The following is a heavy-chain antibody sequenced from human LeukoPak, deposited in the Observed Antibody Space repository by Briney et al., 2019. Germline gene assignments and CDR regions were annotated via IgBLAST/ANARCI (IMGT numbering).Heavy chain of an antibody. CDR1: GGSISSYY. Sequence: SETLSLTCTVSGGSISSYYWSWIRQPAGKGLEWIGRIYTSGSTNYNPSLTSRVTMSVDTSKNQFSLTLSSVTAADTAVYYCARELVYYYDSSGYYLDAFDIWGQGTMVTVSS. D-gene: IGHD3-22*01. CDR2: IYTSGST. CDR3: ARELVYYYDSSGYYLDAFDI. J-gene: IGHJ3*02. V-gene: IGHV4-4*07.